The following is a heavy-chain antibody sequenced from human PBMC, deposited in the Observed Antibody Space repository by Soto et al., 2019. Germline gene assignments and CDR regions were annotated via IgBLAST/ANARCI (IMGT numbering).Heavy chain of an antibody. J-gene: IGHJ2*01. D-gene: IGHD7-27*01. CDR1: GFTFSSYD. CDR3: ARGRDLTWGSRWFFDL. Sequence: GGSLRLSCAGSGFTFSSYDMHWVRHAAGKGLEWVSGIGTAGDPYYPDSVKGRFTISRENGKNSLDLQMNGLRAGDTAVYYCARGRDLTWGSRWFFDLWGRGTLVTVSS. CDR2: IGTAGDP. V-gene: IGHV3-13*05.